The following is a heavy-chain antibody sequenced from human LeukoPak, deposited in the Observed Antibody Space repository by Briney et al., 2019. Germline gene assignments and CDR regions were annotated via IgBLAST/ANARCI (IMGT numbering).Heavy chain of an antibody. CDR1: GFTFSSYE. CDR2: ISSSSSTI. CDR3: ASLIYYYDSSGPDY. Sequence: PGGSLRLSCAASGFTFSSYEMNWVRQAPGKGLEWVSYISSSSSTIYCADSVKGRFTISRDNAKNSLYLQMNSLRAEDTAVYYCASLIYYYDSSGPDYWGQGTLVTVSS. J-gene: IGHJ4*02. V-gene: IGHV3-48*03. D-gene: IGHD3-22*01.